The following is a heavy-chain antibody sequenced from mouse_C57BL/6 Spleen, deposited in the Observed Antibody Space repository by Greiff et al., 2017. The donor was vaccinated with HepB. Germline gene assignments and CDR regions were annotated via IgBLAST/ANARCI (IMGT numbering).Heavy chain of an antibody. V-gene: IGHV1-7*01. D-gene: IGHD3-1*01. J-gene: IGHJ1*03. Sequence: VQVVESGAELAKPGASVKLSCKASGYTFTSYWMHWVKQRPGQGLEWIGYINPSSGYTKYNQKFKDKATLTADKSSSTAYMQLSSLTYEDSAVYYCARYSDWYFDVWGTWTTVTVSS. CDR1: GYTFTSYW. CDR2: INPSSGYT. CDR3: ARYSDWYFDV.